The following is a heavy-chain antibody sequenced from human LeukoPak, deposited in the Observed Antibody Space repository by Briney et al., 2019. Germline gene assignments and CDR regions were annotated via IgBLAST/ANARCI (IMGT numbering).Heavy chain of an antibody. CDR2: IYPGDSDT. V-gene: IGHV5-51*01. Sequence: GESLKISCKGSGYSFTSYWIGWVRQMPGEGLEWMGIIYPGDSDTRYSPSFQGQVTISADKSISTAYLQWSSLKASDTAMYYCASTGCSGGSCYSIYFQHWGQGTLVTVSS. CDR3: ASTGCSGGSCYSIYFQH. D-gene: IGHD2-15*01. J-gene: IGHJ1*01. CDR1: GYSFTSYW.